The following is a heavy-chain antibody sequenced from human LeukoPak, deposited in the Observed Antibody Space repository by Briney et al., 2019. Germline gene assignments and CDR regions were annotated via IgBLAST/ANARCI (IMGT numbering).Heavy chain of an antibody. V-gene: IGHV4-30-2*01. CDR3: ARKRSGWEHFDY. J-gene: IGHJ4*02. Sequence: SQTLSLTCTVSGGSISSGGYYWSWIRQPPGKGLEWIGYIYHSGSTYYNPSLKSRVTISIDTSKNQFSLKLSSVTAADTAVYYCARKRSGWEHFDYWGQGALVTVSS. CDR1: GGSISSGGYY. D-gene: IGHD6-19*01. CDR2: IYHSGST.